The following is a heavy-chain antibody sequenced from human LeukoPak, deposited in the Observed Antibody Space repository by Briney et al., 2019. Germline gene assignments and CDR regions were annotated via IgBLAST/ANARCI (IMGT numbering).Heavy chain of an antibody. J-gene: IGHJ4*02. D-gene: IGHD6-19*01. CDR2: ISGSGGST. CDR1: GFTFSSYA. CDR3: AKAGQWLARVYFDY. Sequence: GGSLRLSCAASGFTFSSYAMSWVGQAPGKGREWVSAISGSGGSTYYADSVKGRFTISRDNSKNTLYLQMNSLRAEGTAVYYCAKAGQWLARVYFDYWGQGTLVTVSS. V-gene: IGHV3-23*01.